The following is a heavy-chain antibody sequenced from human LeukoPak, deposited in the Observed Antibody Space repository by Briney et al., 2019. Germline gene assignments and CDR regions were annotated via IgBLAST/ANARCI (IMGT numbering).Heavy chain of an antibody. Sequence: SVKVSCKASGSTFTSSAMQWVRQARGQRLEWIGWIVVGSGNTNYAQKFQERVTITKDMSTSTAYMELSSLRSEDTAVYYCAADSGYCGGDCYPPKSMDVWGQGTTVTVSS. CDR3: AADSGYCGGDCYPPKSMDV. CDR2: IVVGSGNT. J-gene: IGHJ6*02. V-gene: IGHV1-58*02. D-gene: IGHD2-21*02. CDR1: GSTFTSSA.